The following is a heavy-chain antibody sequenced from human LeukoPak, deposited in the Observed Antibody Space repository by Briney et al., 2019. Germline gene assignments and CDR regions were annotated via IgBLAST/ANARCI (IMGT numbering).Heavy chain of an antibody. CDR1: GGSISSYY. Sequence: SETLSLTCTVSGGSISSYYWSWIRQPPGKGLEWIGYIYYSGSTYYNPSLKSRVTISVDTSKNQFSRKLSSVTAADTAVYYCARGVVAASLPRGCNWFDPWGQGALVTVSS. CDR2: IYYSGST. J-gene: IGHJ5*02. V-gene: IGHV4-59*12. CDR3: ARGVVAASLPRGCNWFDP. D-gene: IGHD2-15*01.